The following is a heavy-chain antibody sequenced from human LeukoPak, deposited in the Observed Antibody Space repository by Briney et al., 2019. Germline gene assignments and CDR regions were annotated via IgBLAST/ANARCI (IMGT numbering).Heavy chain of an antibody. V-gene: IGHV4-59*02. CDR3: ARWGNDYGDYYFDY. D-gene: IGHD4-17*01. CDR2: IYYSGST. Sequence: PGGSLRLSCAASGFTVSSNYMSWIRQPPGKGLEWVGYIYYSGSTNYNPSLKSRVTISVDTSKNQFSLKLSSVTAADTAVYYCARWGNDYGDYYFDYWGQGTLVTVSS. CDR1: GFTVSSNY. J-gene: IGHJ4*02.